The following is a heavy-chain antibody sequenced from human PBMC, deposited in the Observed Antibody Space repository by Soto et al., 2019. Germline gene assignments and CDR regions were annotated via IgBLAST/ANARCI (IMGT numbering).Heavy chain of an antibody. D-gene: IGHD3-22*01. J-gene: IGHJ4*02. V-gene: IGHV4-31*11. Sequence: LSHTDALTSASIISAAHDWGWNRQHPGRGLEWIGEIFYTGSTSYNPSLKSRVNISVDTSNNQFSLTLNSVTAADKAVYYCARNYYNRYVVGYWGQGTLVTVS. CDR1: SASIISAAHD. CDR2: IFYTGST. CDR3: ARNYYNRYVVGY.